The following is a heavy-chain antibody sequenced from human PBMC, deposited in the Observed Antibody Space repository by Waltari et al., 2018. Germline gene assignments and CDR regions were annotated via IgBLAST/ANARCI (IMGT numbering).Heavy chain of an antibody. D-gene: IGHD2-15*01. CDR1: GYTLPNFV. CDR3: ARGGGPRTVVALTFDL. Sequence: QVQLVQSGAEVKKPGASVTVSCKASGYTLPNFVVNWVRQAPGQGLEWMGWISPYNGYADYEHTFQGRVTMTTDTSTKTAYLELTSLRSDDTAVYYCARGGGPRTVVALTFDLWGQGTLITVSS. J-gene: IGHJ4*02. V-gene: IGHV1-18*01. CDR2: ISPYNGYA.